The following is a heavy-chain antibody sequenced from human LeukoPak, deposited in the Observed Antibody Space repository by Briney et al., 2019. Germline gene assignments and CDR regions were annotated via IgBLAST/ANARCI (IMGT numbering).Heavy chain of an antibody. CDR3: AREGIAAARYNDP. CDR2: INHSGST. Sequence: PSETLSLTCAVYGGSFSGYYWSWIRQPPGKGLEWIGEINHSGSTNYNPSLKSRVTISVDTSKNQFSLKLSSVTAADTAVYYCAREGIAAARYNDPWGQGTLVTVSS. J-gene: IGHJ5*02. D-gene: IGHD6-13*01. CDR1: GGSFSGYY. V-gene: IGHV4-34*01.